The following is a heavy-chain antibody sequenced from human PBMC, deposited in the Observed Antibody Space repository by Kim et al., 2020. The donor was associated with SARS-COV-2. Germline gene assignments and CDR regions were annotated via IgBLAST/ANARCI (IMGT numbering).Heavy chain of an antibody. J-gene: IGHJ6*02. D-gene: IGHD5-18*01. CDR1: GGSISSYY. CDR3: ARDTHSYGFQGYYYYYGMDV. V-gene: IGHV4-59*01. Sequence: SETLSLTCTVSGGSISSYYWSWIRQPPGKGLEWIGYIYYSGSTNYNPSLKSRVTISVDTSKNQFSLKLSSVTAADTAVYYCARDTHSYGFQGYYYYYGMDVWGQGTTVTVSS. CDR2: IYYSGST.